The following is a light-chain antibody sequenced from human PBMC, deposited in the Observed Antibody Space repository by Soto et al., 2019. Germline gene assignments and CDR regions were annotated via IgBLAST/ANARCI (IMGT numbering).Light chain of an antibody. CDR3: QQYGSSPLT. V-gene: IGKV3-20*01. CDR2: GAS. J-gene: IGKJ4*01. CDR1: QSVSSSY. Sequence: EIVLTQSPGTLSLSPGERATLSCRASQSVSSSYLAWYQQRPGRAPRLLIYGASSRATGIPDRFRGSGSGTDFTLTISRLEPEDFAVYYCQQYGSSPLTFGGGTKVEI.